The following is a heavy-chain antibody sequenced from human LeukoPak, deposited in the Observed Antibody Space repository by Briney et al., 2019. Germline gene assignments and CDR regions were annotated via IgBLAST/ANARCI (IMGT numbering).Heavy chain of an antibody. J-gene: IGHJ4*02. CDR3: TTDPIPRWSNY. CDR1: GFNFRSAW. Sequence: PGGSLRLSCTASGFNFRSAWMSWARQAPGKGLEWVGRVRSKSDAGTMDYAAHVEGRFTISRDDSKNTLYLQMNSLKTEDTAVYYCTTDPIPRWSNYWGQGTLVTVSS. D-gene: IGHD4-23*01. V-gene: IGHV3-15*01. CDR2: VRSKSDAGTM.